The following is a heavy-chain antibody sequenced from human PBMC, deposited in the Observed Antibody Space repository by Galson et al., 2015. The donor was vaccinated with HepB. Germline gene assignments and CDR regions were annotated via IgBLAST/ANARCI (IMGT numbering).Heavy chain of an antibody. CDR2: IIPIFGTA. D-gene: IGHD2-2*01. V-gene: IGHV1-69*13. CDR3: ARQDIVVVPAARTTYYYYYMDV. J-gene: IGHJ6*03. Sequence: SVKVSCKASGGTFSSYAISWVRQAPGQGLEWMGGIIPIFGTANYAQKFQGRVTITADESTSTAYMELSSLRSEDTAVYYCARQDIVVVPAARTTYYYYYMDVWGKGTTVTVSS. CDR1: GGTFSSYA.